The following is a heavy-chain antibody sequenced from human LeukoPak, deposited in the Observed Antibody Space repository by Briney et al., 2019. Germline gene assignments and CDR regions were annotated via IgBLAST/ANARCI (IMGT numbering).Heavy chain of an antibody. D-gene: IGHD1-26*01. CDR2: INPIFGTA. CDR3: ARGAGWELLNGYYFDY. Sequence: SVKVSCKASGGTFSSYAISWVRQAPGQGLAGMGGINPIFGTANYAQKFQGRVTITTDESTSTAYMELSSLRSEDTAVYYCARGAGWELLNGYYFDYWGQGTLVTVSS. J-gene: IGHJ4*02. CDR1: GGTFSSYA. V-gene: IGHV1-69*05.